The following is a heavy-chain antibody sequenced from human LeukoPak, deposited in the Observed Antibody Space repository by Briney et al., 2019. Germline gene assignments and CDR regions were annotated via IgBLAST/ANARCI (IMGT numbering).Heavy chain of an antibody. Sequence: SKTRSLSCTVSGGSISSCTYYWGWIRQPPGKGMEWLGSIFYSGSTYYSPSLKSRVTISVDTSKNQFSLKVSSVTAADTAVYYCARRLDGYNQYYFDYSGQGTLVTVSS. CDR1: GGSISSCTYY. D-gene: IGHD5-24*01. V-gene: IGHV4-39*01. CDR2: IFYSGST. CDR3: ARRLDGYNQYYFDY. J-gene: IGHJ4*02.